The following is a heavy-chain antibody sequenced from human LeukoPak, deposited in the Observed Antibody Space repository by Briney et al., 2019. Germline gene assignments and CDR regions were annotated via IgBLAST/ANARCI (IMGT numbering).Heavy chain of an antibody. CDR1: GFTFGDYA. D-gene: IGHD6-13*01. CDR3: TRDIPYSSSWWVEPGTGPFDP. J-gene: IGHJ5*02. CDR2: IRSKAYGGTT. Sequence: PGGSLRLSCTASGFTFGDYAMSWVRQAPGKGLEWVGFIRSKAYGGTTEYAASVKGRFTISRDDSKSIAYLQMNSLKTEDTAVYYCTRDIPYSSSWWVEPGTGPFDPWGQGTLVTVSS. V-gene: IGHV3-49*04.